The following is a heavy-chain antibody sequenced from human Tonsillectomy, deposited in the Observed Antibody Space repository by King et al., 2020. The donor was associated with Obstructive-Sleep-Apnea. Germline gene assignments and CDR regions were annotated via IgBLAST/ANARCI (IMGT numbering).Heavy chain of an antibody. Sequence: VQLQESGPGLVKPSETLSLTCTVSGGSISHYYWSWIRQPPGKGLEWIGYIYYSGSTDYNPSLKSRVTISVDTSKNQFSLKLRSVTAADTAVYYCAREFGATIFRYFDYWGQGTLVTVSS. CDR1: GGSISHYY. J-gene: IGHJ4*02. V-gene: IGHV4-59*01. CDR2: IYYSGST. CDR3: AREFGATIFRYFDY. D-gene: IGHD3-3*01.